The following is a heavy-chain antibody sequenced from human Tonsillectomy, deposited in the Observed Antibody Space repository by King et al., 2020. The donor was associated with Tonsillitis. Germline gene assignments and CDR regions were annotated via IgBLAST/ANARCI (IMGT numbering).Heavy chain of an antibody. Sequence: VQLQESGPGLVKPSQTLSLTCTVSGVSISIGSFYWSWVRQPARKGLEGLGRISTSWKTNYNPSLQRRVTMSVDTSKNQCSLKLSSVTAADTAVYDCARIPVGYFYYMDVWGKGTSVTVSS. CDR2: ISTSWKT. V-gene: IGHV4-61*02. CDR3: ARIPVGYFYYMDV. J-gene: IGHJ6*03. D-gene: IGHD3-16*01. CDR1: GVSISIGSFY.